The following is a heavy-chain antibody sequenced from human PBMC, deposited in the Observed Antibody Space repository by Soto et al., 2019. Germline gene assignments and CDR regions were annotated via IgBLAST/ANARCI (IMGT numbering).Heavy chain of an antibody. CDR1: GFTFSSYG. CDR3: ARAPRSFHSSGWNRGGYYYGMDV. D-gene: IGHD6-19*01. Sequence: HPGGSLRLSCAASGFTFSSYGMHWVRQAPGKGLEWVAVIWYDGSNKYYADSVKGRFTISRDNSKNTLYLQMNSLRAEDTAVYYCARAPRSFHSSGWNRGGYYYGMDVWGQGTTVTVSS. J-gene: IGHJ6*02. V-gene: IGHV3-33*01. CDR2: IWYDGSNK.